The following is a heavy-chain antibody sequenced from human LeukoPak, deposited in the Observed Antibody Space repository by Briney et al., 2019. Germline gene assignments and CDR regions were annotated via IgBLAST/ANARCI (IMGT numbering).Heavy chain of an antibody. Sequence: PGGSLRLSCSASGFTFSDYAMDWVRQAPGKGLECVAVISSDVYDGTTEYYADSVKGRFTISRDNSKNTVYLQMNSLRAEDTALYYCAKVISPDILTGYLDYWGQGTLVTVSS. CDR3: AKVISPDILTGYLDY. J-gene: IGHJ4*02. CDR1: GFTFSDYA. V-gene: IGHV3-30-3*01. CDR2: ISSDVYDGTTE. D-gene: IGHD3-9*01.